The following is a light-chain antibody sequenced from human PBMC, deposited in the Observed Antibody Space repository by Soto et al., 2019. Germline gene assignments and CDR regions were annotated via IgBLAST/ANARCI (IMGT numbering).Light chain of an antibody. CDR1: SSDVGGYDY. J-gene: IGLJ2*01. CDR3: CSYTRRATLV. Sequence: QSVLTQPASVSGSPGQSITISCTGTSSDVGGYDYVSWYQQYPGKAPKLLIYDVNNRPSGVSIRFSGSKSGNTXSLTVSGLQAEDEADYYCCSYTRRATLVFGGGTXXTVL. CDR2: DVN. V-gene: IGLV2-14*01.